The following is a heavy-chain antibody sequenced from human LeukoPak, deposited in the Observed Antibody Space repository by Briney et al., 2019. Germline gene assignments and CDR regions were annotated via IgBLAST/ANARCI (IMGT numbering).Heavy chain of an antibody. Sequence: GGSLRLSCAASGFTFSNYNMNWVRQAPGKGLEWVAYITLSRTTIYYADSVKGRFTISRDNAKNSLYLQMSSLRAEDTAVYYCASFSAVTGSFDNWGQGTLVTVSS. CDR3: ASFSAVTGSFDN. CDR2: ITLSRTTI. D-gene: IGHD6-19*01. V-gene: IGHV3-48*04. CDR1: GFTFSNYN. J-gene: IGHJ4*02.